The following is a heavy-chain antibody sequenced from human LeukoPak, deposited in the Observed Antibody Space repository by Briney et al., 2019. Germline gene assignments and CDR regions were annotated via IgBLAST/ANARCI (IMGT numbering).Heavy chain of an antibody. CDR2: VDPDDGEA. V-gene: IGHV1-69-2*01. CDR1: GYGFTDYY. J-gene: IGHJ4*02. CDR3: VTDTQVAPGDITTLREY. Sequence: ASVNISCKASGYGFTDYYIDWVQQAPGKGLEWLGRVDPDDGEAVYADKFKDRLSITADKTTNTDYIQLTSLTSAARAVYFCVTDTQVAPGDITTLREYWGQGALVTVSS. D-gene: IGHD3-16*01.